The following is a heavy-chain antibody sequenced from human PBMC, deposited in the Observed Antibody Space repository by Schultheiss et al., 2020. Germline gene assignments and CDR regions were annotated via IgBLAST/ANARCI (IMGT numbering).Heavy chain of an antibody. V-gene: IGHV4-31*03. J-gene: IGHJ4*02. CDR3: ARYVSVGSGSYEEDYFDY. Sequence: SETLSLTCTVSGGSVSSGSYYWSWIRQPPGKGLEWIGYIYYSGSTYYNPSLKSRVSISVDTSKNQFSLKLSSVTAADTAVYYCARYVSVGSGSYEEDYFDYWGQGTLVTVSS. CDR1: GGSVSSGSYY. CDR2: IYYSGST. D-gene: IGHD3-10*01.